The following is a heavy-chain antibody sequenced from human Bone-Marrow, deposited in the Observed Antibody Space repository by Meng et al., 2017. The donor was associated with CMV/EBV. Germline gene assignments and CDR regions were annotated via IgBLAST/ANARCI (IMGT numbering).Heavy chain of an antibody. J-gene: IGHJ5*02. CDR1: GYTFTGYY. Sequence: SGYTFTGYYMHWVRQAPGQGLEWMGWINPNSGGTNYAQKFQGRVTMTRDTSISTAYMELSRLRSDDTAVYYCARGNYDFWSGGWFDPWGQGTLVIVSS. CDR3: ARGNYDFWSGGWFDP. D-gene: IGHD3-3*01. CDR2: INPNSGGT. V-gene: IGHV1-2*02.